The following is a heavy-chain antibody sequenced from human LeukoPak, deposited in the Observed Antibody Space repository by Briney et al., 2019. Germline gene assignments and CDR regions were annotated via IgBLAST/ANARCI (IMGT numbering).Heavy chain of an antibody. V-gene: IGHV4-39*01. Sequence: PSETLSLTCTVSGGSISSSSYYWGWIRQPPGKGLEWIGSIYYSGSTYYNPSLKSRVTISVDTSKNQFSLKLSSVTAADTAVYYCARTGGYYDSSGYYDFDYWGQGTLVTVSS. CDR1: GGSISSSSYY. CDR3: ARTGGYYDSSGYYDFDY. CDR2: IYYSGST. D-gene: IGHD3-22*01. J-gene: IGHJ4*02.